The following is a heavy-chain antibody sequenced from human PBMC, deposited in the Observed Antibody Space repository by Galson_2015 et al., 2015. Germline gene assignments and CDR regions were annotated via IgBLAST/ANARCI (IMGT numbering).Heavy chain of an antibody. CDR3: ARIRWPSMVRGVRVFNYFDY. CDR2: IDWDDDK. D-gene: IGHD3-10*01. Sequence: PALVKPTQTLTLTCTFSGFSLSTSGMCVSWIRQPPGKALEWLALIDWDDDKYYSTSLKTRLTISKDTSKNQVVLTMTNMDPVDTATYYCARIRWPSMVRGVRVFNYFDYWGQGTLVTVSS. V-gene: IGHV2-70*01. CDR1: GFSLSTSGMC. J-gene: IGHJ4*02.